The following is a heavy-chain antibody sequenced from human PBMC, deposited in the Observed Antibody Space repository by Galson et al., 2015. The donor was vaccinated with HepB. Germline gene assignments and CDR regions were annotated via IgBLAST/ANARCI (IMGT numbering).Heavy chain of an antibody. Sequence: SLRLSCAGSGFIFSNYALSWVRQAPGKGLQWVSGISGDTYGTYYADSVKGRFTISRGNSNSRLYLQMTSVTADGTATYYCAKGRGWYTGFDSWGQGALVTVSS. CDR2: ISGDTYGT. V-gene: IGHV3-23*01. CDR3: AKGRGWYTGFDS. D-gene: IGHD6-19*01. CDR1: GFIFSNYA. J-gene: IGHJ4*02.